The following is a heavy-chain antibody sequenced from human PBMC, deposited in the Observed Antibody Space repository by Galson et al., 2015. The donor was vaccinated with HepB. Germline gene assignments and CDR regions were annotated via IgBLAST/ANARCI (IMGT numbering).Heavy chain of an antibody. Sequence: SLRLSCAASGFTFSNAWMSWVRQAPGKGLEWVANIKEDGSEKYFVASVEGRFTISRDNAKNSLSLQMNSLGVEDTAVYYCARSFIASRDAFDIWGQGTMVTVSS. CDR1: GFTFSNAW. V-gene: IGHV3-7*01. CDR3: ARSFIASRDAFDI. J-gene: IGHJ3*02. CDR2: IKEDGSEK. D-gene: IGHD6-13*01.